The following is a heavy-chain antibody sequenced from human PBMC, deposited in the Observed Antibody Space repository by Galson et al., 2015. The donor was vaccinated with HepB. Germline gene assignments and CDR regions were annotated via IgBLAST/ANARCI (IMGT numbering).Heavy chain of an antibody. D-gene: IGHD6-19*01. CDR3: ARSGRWLVLGDAFDI. CDR2: IKQDGSEK. J-gene: IGHJ3*02. Sequence: SLRLSCAASGFTFSSYGMHWVRQAPGKGLEWVANIKQDGSEKYYVDSVKGRFTISRDNAKNSLYLQMNSLRAEDTAVYYCARSGRWLVLGDAFDIWGQGTMVTVSS. CDR1: GFTFSSYG. V-gene: IGHV3-7*03.